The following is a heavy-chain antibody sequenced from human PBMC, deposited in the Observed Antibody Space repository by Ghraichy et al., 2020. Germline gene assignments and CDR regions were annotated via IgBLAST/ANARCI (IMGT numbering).Heavy chain of an antibody. CDR2: ISGSGGST. D-gene: IGHD5-24*01. J-gene: IGHJ4*02. CDR1: GFTFSSYA. V-gene: IGHV3-23*01. CDR3: AKDGGGWLQPRGDYFDY. Sequence: GGSLRLSCAASGFTFSSYAMSWVRQAPGKGLEWVSAISGSGGSTYYADSVKGRFTISRDNYKNTLYLQMNSLRAEDTAVYYCAKDGGGWLQPRGDYFDYWGQGTLVTVSS.